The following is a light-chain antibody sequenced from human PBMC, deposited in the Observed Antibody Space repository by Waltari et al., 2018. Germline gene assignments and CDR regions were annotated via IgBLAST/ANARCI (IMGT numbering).Light chain of an antibody. V-gene: IGKV3-20*01. Sequence: IVLTQSPGTLSLSPGERATLSCRASETVSRALAWYQQKPGQAPRLLIYGASTRAPGIPDRFSGSGSVTDFSLTISGLEPEDFAVYYCQHYVRLPATFGQGTKVEIK. J-gene: IGKJ1*01. CDR3: QHYVRLPAT. CDR1: ETVSRA. CDR2: GAS.